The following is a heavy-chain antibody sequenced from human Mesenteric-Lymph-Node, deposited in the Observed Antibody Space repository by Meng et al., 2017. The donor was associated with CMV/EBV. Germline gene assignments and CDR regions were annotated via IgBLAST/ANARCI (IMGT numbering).Heavy chain of an antibody. V-gene: IGHV3-23*03. CDR2: IDSGDSST. D-gene: IGHD6-19*01. J-gene: IGHJ4*02. CDR3: AKVRSGWYFDN. CDR1: GFTFSSYS. Sequence: GESLKISCAASGFTFSSYSMNWVRQGPGKGLEWVSIIDSGDSSTYYVDSVKGRFTISRDNSKNTLYLQMNSLRAEDTAVYYCAKVRSGWYFDNWGQGTPVTVSS.